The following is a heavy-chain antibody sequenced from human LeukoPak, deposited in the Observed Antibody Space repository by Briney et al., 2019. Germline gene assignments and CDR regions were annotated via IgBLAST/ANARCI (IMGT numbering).Heavy chain of an antibody. CDR1: GFTFSSYG. Sequence: PGGSLRLSCADSGFTFSSYGMHWFRQAPGKGLEGVAVIPYDGSNKYYADSVKGRFTISRDNSKNTLYLQMNSLRAEDTTVYYCAKSLGYCSGGSWPGYFDYWGQGSLVTVSS. CDR3: AKSLGYCSGGSWPGYFDY. CDR2: IPYDGSNK. J-gene: IGHJ4*02. D-gene: IGHD2-15*01. V-gene: IGHV3-30*18.